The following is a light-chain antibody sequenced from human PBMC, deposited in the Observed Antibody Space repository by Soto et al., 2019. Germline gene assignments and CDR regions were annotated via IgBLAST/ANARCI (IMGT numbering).Light chain of an antibody. Sequence: TKMIQKPSALAASGKDRDTMSCRASQSIGSYLNWYQQKPGKAPNLLIHGGSILQSGVPPRFSGGGGGTDFTLTISSLQPEDFASYYCQETYTLPLNFAGGTKVDIK. CDR1: QSIGSY. CDR3: QETYTLPLN. V-gene: IGKV1-39*01. CDR2: GGS. J-gene: IGKJ4*01.